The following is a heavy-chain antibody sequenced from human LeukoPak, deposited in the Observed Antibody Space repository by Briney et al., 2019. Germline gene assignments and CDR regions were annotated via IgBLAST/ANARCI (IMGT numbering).Heavy chain of an antibody. V-gene: IGHV3-23*01. D-gene: IGHD6-13*01. J-gene: IGHJ4*02. CDR1: GLGFTFTTDA. Sequence: GGSLRRSCAASGLGFTFTTDAMGSVRQAPGKGLEWVSTISGSGGSTYYADSVRGRFTISRDNSKNALYLQRNNLRAEDTALYDCAKSLISASGLWGQGTLVTVSS. CDR2: ISGSGGST. CDR3: AKSLISASGL.